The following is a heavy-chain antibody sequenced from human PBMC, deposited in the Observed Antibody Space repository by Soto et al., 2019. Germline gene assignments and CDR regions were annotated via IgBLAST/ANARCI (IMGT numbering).Heavy chain of an antibody. CDR2: TFFSGST. Sequence: QVQLQESGPGLVKPSETLSLTCNVSGGSISIYFWIWIRQPPGKGLEWIGSTFFSGSTNYNPSLKSRVTMSLDTSKNQFSLKVTSVTAADTAVYYCASRTGTQYYYMDVWGKGTTVTVSS. D-gene: IGHD1-1*01. V-gene: IGHV4-59*08. CDR3: ASRTGTQYYYMDV. J-gene: IGHJ6*03. CDR1: GGSISIYF.